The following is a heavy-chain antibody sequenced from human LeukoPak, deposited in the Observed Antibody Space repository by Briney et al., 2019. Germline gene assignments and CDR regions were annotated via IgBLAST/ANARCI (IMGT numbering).Heavy chain of an antibody. D-gene: IGHD6-19*01. J-gene: IGHJ6*02. CDR1: GFTFSSYW. V-gene: IGHV3-74*01. CDR3: ARAGFFGSVAVAGYYYYGMDV. CDR2: INSDGSSA. Sequence: QPGGSLRLSCAASGFTFSSYWMHWARQAPGKGLVWVSRINSDGSSASYADSVKGRFTISRDNAKNTLYLQMNSLRAEDTAVYYCARAGFFGSVAVAGYYYYGMDVWGQGTTVTVSS.